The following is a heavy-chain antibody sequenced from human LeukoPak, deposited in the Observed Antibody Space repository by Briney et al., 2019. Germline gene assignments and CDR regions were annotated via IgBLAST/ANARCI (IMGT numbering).Heavy chain of an antibody. Sequence: GGSLRLSCAASGFTFSCYGMHWVRQAPGKGLEWVAVISYDGSNKYYADSVKGRFTISRDNSKNTLYLQMNSLRAEDTAVYYCARDLRTGIVGATTGIFDYWGQGTLVTVSS. D-gene: IGHD1-26*01. CDR3: ARDLRTGIVGATTGIFDY. J-gene: IGHJ4*02. CDR1: GFTFSCYG. CDR2: ISYDGSNK. V-gene: IGHV3-30*03.